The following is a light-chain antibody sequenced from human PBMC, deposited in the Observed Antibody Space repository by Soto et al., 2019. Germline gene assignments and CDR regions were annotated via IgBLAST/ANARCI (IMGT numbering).Light chain of an antibody. CDR2: SND. V-gene: IGLV1-44*01. Sequence: QLVLTQPPSASGTPGQRVTIACAGTYSNVGSNVVNWYQQVPGAAHKLVIYSNDRRPSGVPDRFFGSKSGASASLAISGLQTEDEADYYCAAWDDSLMALLFGGGTKLTVL. CDR3: AAWDDSLMALL. CDR1: YSNVGSNV. J-gene: IGLJ3*02.